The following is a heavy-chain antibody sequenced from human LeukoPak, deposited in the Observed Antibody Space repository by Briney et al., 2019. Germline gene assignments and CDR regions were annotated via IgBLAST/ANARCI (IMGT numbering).Heavy chain of an antibody. CDR1: GDSVSSNSAV. CDR3: ARALGKNWFDL. J-gene: IGHJ5*02. CDR2: TYYRSKWFN. D-gene: IGHD3-16*01. Sequence: SQTLSLTCAISGDSVSSNSAVWHWIRQSPSRGLEWLGRTYYRSKWFNDYAVSVKSRIIIGPDTSKNQFSLQLNSVTPEDTAVYYCARALGKNWFDLWGQGTLVTVSS. V-gene: IGHV6-1*01.